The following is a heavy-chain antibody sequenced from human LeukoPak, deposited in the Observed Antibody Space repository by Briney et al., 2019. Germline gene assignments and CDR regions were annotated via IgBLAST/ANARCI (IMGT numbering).Heavy chain of an antibody. J-gene: IGHJ5*02. CDR1: GYTFTNYA. CDR3: ARSPSSGWYLNWFDP. D-gene: IGHD6-19*01. CDR2: INTGNGNT. V-gene: IGHV1-3*04. Sequence: ASVKVSCKTSGYTFTNYAMHWVRQAPGQRLEWMGWINTGNGNTKYSQKLQGRVTITRDTSASTAYMELSSLRSDDTAVYYCARSPSSGWYLNWFDPWGQGTLVTVSS.